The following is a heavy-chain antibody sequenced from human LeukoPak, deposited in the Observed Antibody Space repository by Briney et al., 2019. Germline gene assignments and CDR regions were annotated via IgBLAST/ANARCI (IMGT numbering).Heavy chain of an antibody. CDR3: ARQYFWSGYWAY. D-gene: IGHD3-3*01. CDR2: IYHSGST. V-gene: IGHV4-38-2*01. Sequence: SETLSLTCAVSGYSISSGYYWGWIRQPPGKGLEWIGSIYHSGSTYYNPSLKSRVTISVDTSKNQYSLKLSSVTAADTAVYYCARQYFWSGYWAYWGQGTLVSVS. CDR1: GYSISSGYY. J-gene: IGHJ4*02.